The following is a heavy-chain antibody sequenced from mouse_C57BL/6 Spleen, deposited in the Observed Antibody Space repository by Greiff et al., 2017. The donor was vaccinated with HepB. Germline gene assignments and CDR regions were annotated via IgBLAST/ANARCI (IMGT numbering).Heavy chain of an antibody. D-gene: IGHD2-10*02. CDR3: ARHEEDGYGNYYFAY. CDR2: FYPGSGSI. J-gene: IGHJ3*01. CDR1: GYTFTEYT. Sequence: VQRVESGAELVKPGASVKLSCKASGYTFTEYTIHWVKQRSGQGLEWIGWFYPGSGSIKYNEKFKDKATLTADKSSSTVYMELSRLTSEDSAVYFCARHEEDGYGNYYFAYWGQGTLVTVSA. V-gene: IGHV1-62-2*01.